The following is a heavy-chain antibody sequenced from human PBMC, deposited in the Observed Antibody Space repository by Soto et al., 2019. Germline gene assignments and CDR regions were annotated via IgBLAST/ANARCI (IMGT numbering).Heavy chain of an antibody. CDR3: VSGGGEQYCTSAGCYDY. CDR2: IYYSGST. Sequence: SETLSLTCTVSGGSFTSYYWSWIRQPPGKGLEWIGYIYYSGSTNYNPSLKSRLTISVDTSKNQFSLKVSSVTAADTAVYYCVSGGGEQYCTSAGCYDYWGQGTQVTVSS. CDR1: GGSFTSYY. V-gene: IGHV4-59*01. D-gene: IGHD2-2*01. J-gene: IGHJ4*02.